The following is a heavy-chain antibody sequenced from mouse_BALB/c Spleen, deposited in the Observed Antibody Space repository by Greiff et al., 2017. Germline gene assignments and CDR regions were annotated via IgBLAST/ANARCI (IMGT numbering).Heavy chain of an antibody. J-gene: IGHJ4*01. V-gene: IGHV2-2*02. CDR2: IWCGGST. CDR1: GFSLTSYG. D-gene: IGHD2-2*01. Sequence: QGQLKESGPGLVQPSQSLSITCTVSGFSLTSYGVHWVRQSPGKGLEWLGVIWCGGSTDYNAAFISRLSISKDNSKSQVFFKMNSLQANDTAIYYCARNCMVTTAMDYWGQGTSVTVSS. CDR3: ARNCMVTTAMDY.